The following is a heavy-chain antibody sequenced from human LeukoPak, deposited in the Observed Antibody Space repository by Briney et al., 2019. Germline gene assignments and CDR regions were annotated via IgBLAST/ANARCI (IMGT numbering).Heavy chain of an antibody. CDR3: ARGTGIAAADNFDY. J-gene: IGHJ4*02. V-gene: IGHV4-30-2*01. Sequence: SETLSLTCAVSGGSISSGGYSWSWIRQPPGKGLEWIVYIYHSGSTYYNPSLKSRVTISVDRSKNQFSLKLSSVTAADTAVYYCARGTGIAAADNFDYWGQGTLVTVSS. CDR1: GGSISSGGYS. CDR2: IYHSGST. D-gene: IGHD6-13*01.